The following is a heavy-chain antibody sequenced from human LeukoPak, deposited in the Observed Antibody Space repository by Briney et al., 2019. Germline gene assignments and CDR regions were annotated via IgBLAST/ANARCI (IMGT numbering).Heavy chain of an antibody. CDR3: AKAAGAGPYYFDY. J-gene: IGHJ4*02. Sequence: GGSLRLSCAAPGFTFSSYAMTWVCQAPGKGLEWVSALSVSGGSTYYADSVKGRFIISRDNSKNTLYLQMNSLRAEATAVYYCAKAAGAGPYYFDYWGQGTMVTVSS. CDR2: LSVSGGST. V-gene: IGHV3-23*01. CDR1: GFTFSSYA. D-gene: IGHD3-10*01.